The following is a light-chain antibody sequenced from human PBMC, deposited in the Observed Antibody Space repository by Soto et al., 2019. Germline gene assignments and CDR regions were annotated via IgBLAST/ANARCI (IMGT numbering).Light chain of an antibody. CDR1: QSMSNF. J-gene: IGKJ1*01. CDR2: AAS. CDR3: QQSYTTPWT. Sequence: DIQMTQSPSSLSASVGDRVTITCRASQSMSNFLNWYQQKPGKAPKLLIYAASSLQSGVPSRFTGSGSGTDFTLTISSLRPEDFATYYCQQSYTTPWTFGQGTKVEIK. V-gene: IGKV1-39*01.